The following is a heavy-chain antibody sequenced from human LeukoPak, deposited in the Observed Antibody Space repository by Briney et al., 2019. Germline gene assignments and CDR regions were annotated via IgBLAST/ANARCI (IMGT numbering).Heavy chain of an antibody. CDR2: IRYDGSNK. J-gene: IGHJ3*02. D-gene: IGHD1-26*01. CDR1: GFTFSTYG. CDR3: AKDLSWELSDFDAFDI. Sequence: GGSLGLSCAASGFTFSTYGMHWVRQAPGKGLEWVAFIRYDGSNKYYADSVKGRFTISRDNSKNTVYLQMNSLRAEDTAVYYCAKDLSWELSDFDAFDIWGQGTMVTVSS. V-gene: IGHV3-30*02.